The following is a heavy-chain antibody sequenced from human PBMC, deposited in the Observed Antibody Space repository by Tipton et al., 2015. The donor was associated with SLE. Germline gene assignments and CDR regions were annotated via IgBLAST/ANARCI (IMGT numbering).Heavy chain of an antibody. Sequence: SLRLSCVASGFIFTSYGMHWVRQAPGKGLEWVGLIRYDGSNKFYSDYVKGRFTISRDNSRNTLYLQMNSLRPDDTAVYYFATSTVTTNPDYSYGMDVWGQGTMVSVSS. CDR1: GFIFTSYG. CDR2: IRYDGSNK. J-gene: IGHJ6*02. D-gene: IGHD4-17*01. CDR3: ATSTVTTNPDYSYGMDV. V-gene: IGHV3-30*02.